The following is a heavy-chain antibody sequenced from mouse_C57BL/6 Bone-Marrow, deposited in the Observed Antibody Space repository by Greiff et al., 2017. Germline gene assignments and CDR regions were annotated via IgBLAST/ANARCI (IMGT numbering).Heavy chain of an antibody. J-gene: IGHJ1*03. V-gene: IGHV1-82*01. Sequence: QVQLQQSGPELVKPGASVKISCKASGYAFSSSWMNWVKQRPGKGLEWIGRIYPGDGDTNYNGKFKGKATLTADKSSSTAYMQLSSLTSEDSAVYFCAREEDPNWYFDVWGTGTTVTVSS. CDR3: AREEDPNWYFDV. CDR1: GYAFSSSW. CDR2: IYPGDGDT.